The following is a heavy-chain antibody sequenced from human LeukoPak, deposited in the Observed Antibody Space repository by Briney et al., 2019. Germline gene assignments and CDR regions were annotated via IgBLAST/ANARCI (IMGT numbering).Heavy chain of an antibody. CDR3: AKGPGLGAGKRYLDL. V-gene: IGHV3-48*04. CDR2: ISATGGTI. CDR1: GFTFSSNG. Sequence: GGSLRLSCAASGFTFSSNGMNWVRQAPGKGLEWVSYISATGGTIYYADSVKGRFTISRDNAKNSLSLQMNSLKPEDTALYYCAKGPGLGAGKRYLDLWGRGTLVIVSS. D-gene: IGHD6-13*01. J-gene: IGHJ2*01.